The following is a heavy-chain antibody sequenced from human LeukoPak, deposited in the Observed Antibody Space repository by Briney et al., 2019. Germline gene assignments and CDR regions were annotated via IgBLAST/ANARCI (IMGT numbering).Heavy chain of an antibody. CDR3: ASLARGGNWFDP. V-gene: IGHV4-34*01. J-gene: IGHJ5*02. Sequence: SETLSLTCAVYGGSFIGYDWTWIRQPPGKGLEWIGEINHSGGTDYNPSLKSRVTISVDTSKNQFSLKLSSVTAADTAVYYCASLARGGNWFDPWGQGTLVTVSS. CDR2: INHSGGT. CDR1: GGSFIGYD. D-gene: IGHD6-6*01.